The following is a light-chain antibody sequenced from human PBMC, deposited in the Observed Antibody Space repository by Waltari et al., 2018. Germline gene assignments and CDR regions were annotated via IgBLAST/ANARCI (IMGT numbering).Light chain of an antibody. V-gene: IGKV3-20*01. CDR3: QKYVNLPAT. CDR1: QSVSKY. Sequence: EIVLPQSPGTLSLSPGERAPLSCSASQSVSKYFAWYQQKPGQAHRLLLYDASSMATGVPYRFSGSGSGTDFSLTISRLEPEDFAVYYCQKYVNLPATFGQGTKVEIK. J-gene: IGKJ1*01. CDR2: DAS.